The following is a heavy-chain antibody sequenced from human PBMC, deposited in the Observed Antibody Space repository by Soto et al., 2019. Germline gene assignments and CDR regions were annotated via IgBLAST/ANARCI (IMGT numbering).Heavy chain of an antibody. Sequence: PSETLSLTCTVSGGSISSYYWSWIRQPPGKRLEWIGYIYYSGSTNYNPSLKSRVTISVDTSKNQFSLKLSSVTAADTAVYYCARVPNYDFWSGYDSFDYWGQGTLVTVSS. J-gene: IGHJ4*02. CDR3: ARVPNYDFWSGYDSFDY. CDR2: IYYSGST. V-gene: IGHV4-59*01. CDR1: GGSISSYY. D-gene: IGHD3-3*01.